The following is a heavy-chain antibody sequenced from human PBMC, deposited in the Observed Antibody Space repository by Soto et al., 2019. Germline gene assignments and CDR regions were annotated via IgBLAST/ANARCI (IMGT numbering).Heavy chain of an antibody. CDR3: ARQRHDSGYHYFDY. J-gene: IGHJ4*02. CDR2: IYDSGST. Sequence: SETLSLTCTVSGGSISSYYWSWLRQPPGRGLEWIGYIYDSGSTNYSPSLKSRVTISVDTSKNQFSLNLNSVTAADTAVYYCARQRHDSGYHYFDYWGQGTLVTVSS. D-gene: IGHD3-22*01. CDR1: GGSISSYY. V-gene: IGHV4-59*01.